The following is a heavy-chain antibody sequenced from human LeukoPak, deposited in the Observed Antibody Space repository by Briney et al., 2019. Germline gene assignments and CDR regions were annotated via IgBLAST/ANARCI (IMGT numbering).Heavy chain of an antibody. J-gene: IGHJ5*02. D-gene: IGHD1-26*01. CDR1: GYTFNGYY. V-gene: IGHV1-8*03. CDR3: ARVLRSDVGVDP. Sequence: SVKVSCKASGYTFNGYYMHWVRQAPGQGPEWMGWMNPNSGNTGYAQKFQGRVTITRNTSISTAYMELSSLRSEDTAVYYCARVLRSDVGVDPWGQGTLVTVSS. CDR2: MNPNSGNT.